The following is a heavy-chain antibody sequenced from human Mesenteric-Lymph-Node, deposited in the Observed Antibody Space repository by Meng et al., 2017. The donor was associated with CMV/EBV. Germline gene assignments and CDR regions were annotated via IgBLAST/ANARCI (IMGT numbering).Heavy chain of an antibody. D-gene: IGHD3-22*01. CDR2: IYYSGST. CDR3: AREGRRRNYYDSSGYYY. Sequence: SETLSLTCTVSGGSVSSGSYYWSWLRQPPGKGLEWIGYIYYSGSTNYNPSLKSRVTISVDTSKNQFSLKLSSVTAAATAVYYCAREGRRRNYYDSSGYYYWGQGTLVTVSS. V-gene: IGHV4-61*01. J-gene: IGHJ4*02. CDR1: GGSVSSGSYY.